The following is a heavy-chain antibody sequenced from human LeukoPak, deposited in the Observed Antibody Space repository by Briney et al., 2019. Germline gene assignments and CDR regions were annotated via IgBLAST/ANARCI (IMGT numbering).Heavy chain of an antibody. J-gene: IGHJ6*02. D-gene: IGHD2-2*02. Sequence: GGSLRLSCAASEFTFSTYRMTWVRQAPGKGLEWVATIRQDGSETKYVESVKGRFTISRDNAKNSLYLQMSSLRAEDTAVYYCAKYPIRRSRDYYYAMDVWGQGTTVVVSS. CDR1: EFTFSTYR. CDR3: AKYPIRRSRDYYYAMDV. CDR2: IRQDGSET. V-gene: IGHV3-7*01.